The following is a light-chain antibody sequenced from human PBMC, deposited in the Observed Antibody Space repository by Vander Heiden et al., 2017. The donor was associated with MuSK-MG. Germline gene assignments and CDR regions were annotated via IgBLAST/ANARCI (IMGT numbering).Light chain of an antibody. Sequence: QSVLTQQPSVSGAPGPRVTISCTGSSSNIGAGYDVHWYQQLPGTAPKLLIYGNSNRPSGVPDRFSGSKSGTSASLAITGLQAEDEADYYCQSYDSSLSGFYVFGTGTKVTVL. CDR3: QSYDSSLSGFYV. CDR2: GNS. CDR1: SSNIGAGYD. V-gene: IGLV1-40*01. J-gene: IGLJ1*01.